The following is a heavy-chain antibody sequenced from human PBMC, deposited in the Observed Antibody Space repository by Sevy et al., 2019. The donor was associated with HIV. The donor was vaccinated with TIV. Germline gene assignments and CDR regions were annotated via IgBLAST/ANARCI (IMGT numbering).Heavy chain of an antibody. V-gene: IGHV4-39*01. D-gene: IGHD4-17*01. CDR2: IYYSEST. CDR1: GGSVSRSTYY. J-gene: IGHJ4*02. Sequence: SETLSLTCTVSGGSVSRSTYYWGWIRQPPGKGLEWIGSIYYSESTYYNPSLKSRVTISIDTSKNQFSLKLSSVTAADTAVYYCARHSSMTTVTMNYWGQGTLVTVSS. CDR3: ARHSSMTTVTMNY.